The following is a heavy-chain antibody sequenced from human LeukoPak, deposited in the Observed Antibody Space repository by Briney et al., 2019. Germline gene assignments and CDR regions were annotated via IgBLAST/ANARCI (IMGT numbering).Heavy chain of an antibody. D-gene: IGHD6-19*01. CDR2: ISSGSTYM. CDR1: VFTLSTYS. Sequence: PGGSLRLSCAAPVFTLSTYSTNWVRQAPGKGLGWISYISSGSTYMFYSDSVKGRFTVSRDNARNSLYLQMNSLRDEDTAVYYCARAITVAALNYFYAMDVWGQGTTVTVSS. V-gene: IGHV3-48*02. CDR3: ARAITVAALNYFYAMDV. J-gene: IGHJ6*02.